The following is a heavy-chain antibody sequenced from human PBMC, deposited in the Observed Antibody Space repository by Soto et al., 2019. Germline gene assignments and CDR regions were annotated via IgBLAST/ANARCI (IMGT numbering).Heavy chain of an antibody. CDR1: GGSIRSGGYY. CDR3: TTDSYSTMIEVRFDY. V-gene: IGHV4-31*03. Sequence: PSETLSLTSTVSGGSIRSGGYYWSWIRQHPGKGLEWIGYIYYSGSTYYNPSLKSRVTISVDTSKNQFSLKLSSVTAADTAVYYCTTDSYSTMIEVRFDYWGHGTLVTVSS. D-gene: IGHD3-22*01. J-gene: IGHJ4*01. CDR2: IYYSGST.